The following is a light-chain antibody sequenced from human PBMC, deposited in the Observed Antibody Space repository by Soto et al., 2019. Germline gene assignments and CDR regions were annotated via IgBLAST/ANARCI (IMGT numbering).Light chain of an antibody. Sequence: QSVLTQPPSVSGAPGQRVTISCTGSSSNIGAGYEVHWYPQLPGTAPKLLIYGNSNRPSGVPDRFSGSKSGTSASLAITGLQAEDEADYYCQSYDSSLSGGVFGGGTKVTVL. CDR3: QSYDSSLSGGV. CDR1: SSNIGAGYE. V-gene: IGLV1-40*01. CDR2: GNS. J-gene: IGLJ3*02.